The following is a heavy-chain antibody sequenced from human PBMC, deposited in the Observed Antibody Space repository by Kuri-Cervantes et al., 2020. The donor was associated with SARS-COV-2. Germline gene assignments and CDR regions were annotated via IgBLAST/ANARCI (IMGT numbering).Heavy chain of an antibody. V-gene: IGHV4-31*03. J-gene: IGHJ4*02. CDR2: IYYSGST. D-gene: IGHD5-18*01. Sequence: LRLSCTGSGGSISSGGYYWSWIRQHPGKGLEWIGYIYYSGSTYYNPSLKSRVTMSIATSKNQFSLRLSSVTAADTAVYYCAREGMVTRSTNWGQGTLVTVSS. CDR1: GGSISSGGYY. CDR3: AREGMVTRSTN.